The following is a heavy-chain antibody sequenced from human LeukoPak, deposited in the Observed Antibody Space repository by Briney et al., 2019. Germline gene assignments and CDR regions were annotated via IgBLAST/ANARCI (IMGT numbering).Heavy chain of an antibody. CDR1: GFTFSSFG. CDR2: IWYDVSNK. J-gene: IGHJ6*02. V-gene: IGHV3-33*01. D-gene: IGHD3-10*01. Sequence: RGTLRLSCAASGFTFSSFGMHWVRQAPGKGLEWVAVIWYDVSNKYYADSVKGRFTISRDNSKNTLYLQMNSLRAEDTAVYYCARDQYYYGSGSPTYYYYYGMDAWGQGTTVTVSS. CDR3: ARDQYYYGSGSPTYYYYYGMDA.